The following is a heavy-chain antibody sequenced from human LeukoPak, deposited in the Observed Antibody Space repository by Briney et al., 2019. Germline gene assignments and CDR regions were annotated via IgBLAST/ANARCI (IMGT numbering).Heavy chain of an antibody. D-gene: IGHD3-22*01. J-gene: IGHJ4*02. CDR3: AKRGVVIRVILVGFHKEAYYFDS. CDR2: IGDTGGRT. Sequence: GGSLRLSCAVSGITLSNYGMTWVRQAPGKGLEWVAGIGDTGGRTNYADSVKGRFTISRDNPKNTLYLQMNSLRAEDTAVYFCAKRGVVIRVILVGFHKEAYYFDSWGQGALVTVSS. V-gene: IGHV3-23*01. CDR1: GITLSNYG.